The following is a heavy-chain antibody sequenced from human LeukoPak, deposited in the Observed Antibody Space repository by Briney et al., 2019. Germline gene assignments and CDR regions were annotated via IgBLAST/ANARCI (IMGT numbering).Heavy chain of an antibody. Sequence: PGGSLRLSCAASGFTFSSYGTHWVRQAPGKGLEWVAVIWYDGSNKYYADSVKGRFTISRDNSKNTLYLQMNSLRAEDTAVYYCARDNGITRGFYYDSSGYAPRLDYWGQGTLVTVSS. CDR2: IWYDGSNK. V-gene: IGHV3-33*01. J-gene: IGHJ4*02. CDR1: GFTFSSYG. CDR3: ARDNGITRGFYYDSSGYAPRLDY. D-gene: IGHD3-22*01.